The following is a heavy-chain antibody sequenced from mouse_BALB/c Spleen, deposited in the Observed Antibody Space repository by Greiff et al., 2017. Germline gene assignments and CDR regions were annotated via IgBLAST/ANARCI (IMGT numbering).Heavy chain of an antibody. CDR3: ARAPVRGAMDY. J-gene: IGHJ4*01. Sequence: QVQLQQPGAELVKPGASVKLSCKASGYTFTSYWMHWVKQRPGQGLEWIGEINPSNGRTNYNEKFKSKATLTVDKSSSTAYMQLSSLTSEDSAVYYCARAPVRGAMDYWGQGTSVTVSS. CDR2: INPSNGRT. V-gene: IGHV1S81*02. D-gene: IGHD1-1*01. CDR1: GYTFTSYW.